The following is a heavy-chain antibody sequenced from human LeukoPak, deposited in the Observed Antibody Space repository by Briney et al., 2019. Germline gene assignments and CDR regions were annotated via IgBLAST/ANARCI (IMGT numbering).Heavy chain of an antibody. J-gene: IGHJ3*02. Sequence: GASVKVSCKASGYTFTSYGISWVRQAPGQGLEWMGWISAYNGNTNYAQKLQGRVTMTTDTSTSTAYMELRSLRSDDTAVYYCARGRVWLYDYVWGSGAFDIWGQGTMVTVSS. CDR3: ARGRVWLYDYVWGSGAFDI. V-gene: IGHV1-18*01. D-gene: IGHD3-16*01. CDR1: GYTFTSYG. CDR2: ISAYNGNT.